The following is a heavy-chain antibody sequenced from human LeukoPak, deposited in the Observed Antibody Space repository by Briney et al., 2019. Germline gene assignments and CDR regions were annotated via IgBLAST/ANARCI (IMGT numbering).Heavy chain of an antibody. CDR2: IKQDGSET. Sequence: GGSLRLSCAASGFTFSNAWMSWVRQAPGKGLEWVANIKQDGSETYYVDSVKGRFTISRDNAKSSVYLQMSSLRVEDTAVYFCVSTMTFDYWGQGTLVTVSS. J-gene: IGHJ4*02. CDR3: VSTMTFDY. D-gene: IGHD3-22*01. CDR1: GFTFSNAW. V-gene: IGHV3-7*01.